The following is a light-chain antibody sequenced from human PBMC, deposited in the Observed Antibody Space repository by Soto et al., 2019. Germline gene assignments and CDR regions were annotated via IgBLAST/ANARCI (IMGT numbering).Light chain of an antibody. V-gene: IGLV2-14*01. CDR1: SSDVGGYNY. CDR3: SSYTSSSTLVV. CDR2: DVS. Sequence: QSALTQPAFVSGSPGQSITISCTGTSSDVGGYNYVSWYQQHPGKAPKLMIYDVSNRPSGVSNRFSGSKSGNTASLTISGLQAEDEADYYCSSYTSSSTLVVFGGGTKQTVL. J-gene: IGLJ2*01.